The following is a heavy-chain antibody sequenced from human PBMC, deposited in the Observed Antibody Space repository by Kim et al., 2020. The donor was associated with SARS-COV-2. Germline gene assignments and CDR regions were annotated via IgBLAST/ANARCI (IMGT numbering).Heavy chain of an antibody. Sequence: ASVKVSCKASGYTFTSYGISWVRQAPGQGLEWMGWISAYNGNTNYAQKLQGRVTMTTDTSTSTAYMELRSLRSDDTAVYYCARESGYCSSTSCEEPPNSYYYGMDVWGQGTTVTVSS. CDR3: ARESGYCSSTSCEEPPNSYYYGMDV. V-gene: IGHV1-18*01. CDR1: GYTFTSYG. CDR2: ISAYNGNT. J-gene: IGHJ6*02. D-gene: IGHD2-2*03.